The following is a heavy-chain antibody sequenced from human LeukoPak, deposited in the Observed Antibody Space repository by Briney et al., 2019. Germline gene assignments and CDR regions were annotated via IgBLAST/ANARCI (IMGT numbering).Heavy chain of an antibody. CDR2: ISWNSGSI. D-gene: IGHD1-26*01. J-gene: IGHJ4*02. V-gene: IGHV3-9*01. Sequence: GGSLRLSCAASGFTFDDYAMHWVRQAPGKGLEWVSGISWNSGSIGYVDSVKGRFTISRDNAKNSLYLQMNSLRAEDTALYYCARGASGSYLYWGQGTLVTVSS. CDR1: GFTFDDYA. CDR3: ARGASGSYLY.